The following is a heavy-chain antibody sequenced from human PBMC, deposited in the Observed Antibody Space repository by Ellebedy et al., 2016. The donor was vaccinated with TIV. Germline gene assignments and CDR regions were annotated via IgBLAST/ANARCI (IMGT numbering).Heavy chain of an antibody. CDR1: GFTFDDYA. Sequence: SLKISCAASGFTFDDYAMHWVRQAPGKGLEWVSGISWNSGSIGYADSVKGRFTISRDNAKNSLYLQMNSLRVEDTAVYYCARDKSRTMIALDYWGQGTLVTVSS. CDR2: ISWNSGSI. V-gene: IGHV3-9*01. D-gene: IGHD3-22*01. J-gene: IGHJ4*02. CDR3: ARDKSRTMIALDY.